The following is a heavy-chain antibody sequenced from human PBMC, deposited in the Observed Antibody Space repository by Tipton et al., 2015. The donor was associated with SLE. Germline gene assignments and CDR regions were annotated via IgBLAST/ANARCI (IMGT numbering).Heavy chain of an antibody. CDR1: GGSISSYY. D-gene: IGHD2-2*01. Sequence: TLSLTCTVSGGSISSYYWSWIRQPPGKGLEWIGYIYYSGSAYYNPSLKSRVTISVDTSKNQFSLKLSSVTAADTAVYYCARARGGRDIVVVPARHFDYWGQGTLVTVSS. CDR2: IYYSGSA. CDR3: ARARGGRDIVVVPARHFDY. J-gene: IGHJ4*02. V-gene: IGHV4-59*08.